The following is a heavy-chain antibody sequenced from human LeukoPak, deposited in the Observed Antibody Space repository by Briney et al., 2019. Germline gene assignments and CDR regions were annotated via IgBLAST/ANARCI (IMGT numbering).Heavy chain of an antibody. CDR3: ARDEGRNSAGSGSSRWFDP. CDR1: GYTFTSYY. D-gene: IGHD3-10*01. V-gene: IGHV1-46*01. Sequence: GASVKVSCKASGYTFTSYYMHWVRQAPGQGLEWMGIINPSGGSTSYAQKFQGRVTMTRDTSTSTVYMELSSLRSEDTAVYYCARDEGRNSAGSGSSRWFDPWGQGTLVTVSS. J-gene: IGHJ5*02. CDR2: INPSGGST.